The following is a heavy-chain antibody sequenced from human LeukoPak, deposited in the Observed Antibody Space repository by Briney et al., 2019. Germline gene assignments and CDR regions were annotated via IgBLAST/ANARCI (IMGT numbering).Heavy chain of an antibody. J-gene: IGHJ4*02. CDR3: AKAGGFTGAPYYFDY. Sequence: GGSLRLSCAASGFTFSSYAMSWVRQAPGKGLEWVSAISGSGGSTYYADSVKGRFTISRDNSKNTLYLQMNSLRAEDTAVYYCAKAGGFTGAPYYFDYWGQGTLVTVSS. CDR2: ISGSGGST. V-gene: IGHV3-23*01. D-gene: IGHD3-16*01. CDR1: GFTFSSYA.